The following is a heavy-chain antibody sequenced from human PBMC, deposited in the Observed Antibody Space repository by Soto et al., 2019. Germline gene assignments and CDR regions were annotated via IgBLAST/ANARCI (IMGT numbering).Heavy chain of an antibody. CDR3: ARDRGETYYDILTGYSSGPLIDY. V-gene: IGHV3-21*01. Sequence: PGGSLRLSCAASGFTFSSYSMNWVRQAPGKGLEWVSSISSSSSYIYYADSVKGRFTISRDNAKNSLYLQMNSLRAEDTAVYYCARDRGETYYDILTGYSSGPLIDYWGQGTLVTVSS. J-gene: IGHJ4*02. CDR1: GFTFSSYS. D-gene: IGHD3-9*01. CDR2: ISSSSSYI.